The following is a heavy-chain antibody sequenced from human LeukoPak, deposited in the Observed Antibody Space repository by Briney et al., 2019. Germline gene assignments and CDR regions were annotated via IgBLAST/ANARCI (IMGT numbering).Heavy chain of an antibody. V-gene: IGHV1-2*02. Sequence: ASVKVSCKASGYTFTDYYLNWVRQAPGQGLEWMGWINPNSGGTNFAQKFQGRVTMTRDTSISTAYMELSRLRCDDTAVYFCARIVQITGTIPHWGQGTLVTVSS. CDR2: INPNSGGT. CDR3: ARIVQITGTIPH. D-gene: IGHD1-1*01. CDR1: GYTFTDYY. J-gene: IGHJ4*02.